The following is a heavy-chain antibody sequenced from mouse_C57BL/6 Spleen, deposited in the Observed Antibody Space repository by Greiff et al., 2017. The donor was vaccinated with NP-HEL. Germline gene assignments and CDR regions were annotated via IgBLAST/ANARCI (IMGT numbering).Heavy chain of an antibody. J-gene: IGHJ4*01. CDR1: GFNIKDDY. CDR2: IDPENGDT. D-gene: IGHD2-2*01. Sequence: VQLQQSGAELVRPGASVKLSCTASGFNIKDDYMHWVKQRPEQGLEWIGWIDPENGDTEYASKFQGKATITADTSSNTAYLQLSSLTSEDTAVYYCTTLVTTYYAMDYWGQGTSVTVSS. V-gene: IGHV14-4*01. CDR3: TTLVTTYYAMDY.